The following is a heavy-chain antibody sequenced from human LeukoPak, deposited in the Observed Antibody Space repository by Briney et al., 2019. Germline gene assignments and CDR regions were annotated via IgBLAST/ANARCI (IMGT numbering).Heavy chain of an antibody. D-gene: IGHD1-26*01. V-gene: IGHV7-4-1*02. CDR2: INTNTGNP. CDR3: ARDLIVGATLGGFDH. J-gene: IGHJ4*02. CDR1: GYTFSGNY. Sequence: ASVKVSCKASGYTFSGNYLHWVRQAPGQGLEWMGWINTNTGNPTYAQGFTGRFVFSLDTSVSTAYLQISSLKAEDTAVYYCARDLIVGATLGGFDHWGQGTLVTVSS.